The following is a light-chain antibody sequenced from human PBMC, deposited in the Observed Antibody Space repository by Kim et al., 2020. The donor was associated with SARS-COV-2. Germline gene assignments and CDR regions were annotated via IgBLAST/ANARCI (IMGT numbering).Light chain of an antibody. J-gene: IGLJ2*01. CDR1: SGHSNYA. CDR2: LNSDGSH. CDR3: QTWATGIRV. V-gene: IGLV4-69*01. Sequence: QLVLTQSPSASASLGASVKLTCTLSSGHSNYAIAWHQQQPEKGPRYLMNLNSDGSHTKGDGIPDRFSGSSSGAERYLTIPSLQSEDEADYYCQTWATGIRVFGGGTQLTVL.